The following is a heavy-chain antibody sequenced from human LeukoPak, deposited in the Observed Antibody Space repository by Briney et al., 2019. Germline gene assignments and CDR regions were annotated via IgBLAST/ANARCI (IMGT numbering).Heavy chain of an antibody. D-gene: IGHD4-17*01. CDR1: GYIFTSYW. CDR3: ARHRDYGTSHVDY. Sequence: GASQEICWEGSGYIFTSYWIGWVRPMPGKVLGWMGIIYPGDSDTKYSPSFQGQVTISAATSISTAYLQWTSLKASDPAMYYCARHRDYGTSHVDYWGQGTLVPVS. CDR2: IYPGDSDT. V-gene: IGHV5-51*01. J-gene: IGHJ4*02.